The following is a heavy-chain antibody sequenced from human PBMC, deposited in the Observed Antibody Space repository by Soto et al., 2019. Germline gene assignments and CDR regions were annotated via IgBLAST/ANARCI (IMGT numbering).Heavy chain of an antibody. CDR3: ARDYSYQRAMDV. D-gene: IGHD2-15*01. CDR1: GFTFSNFA. J-gene: IGHJ6*02. V-gene: IGHV3-30-3*01. CDR2: MSYDGSHK. Sequence: VGSLRLSCAASGFTFSNFAMYWVRQAPGKGLEWVTVMSYDGSHKYYADSVKGRFTISRDNSKNTLYLQMNNLRAEDSAVYFCARDYSYQRAMDVWGQGATVTVSS.